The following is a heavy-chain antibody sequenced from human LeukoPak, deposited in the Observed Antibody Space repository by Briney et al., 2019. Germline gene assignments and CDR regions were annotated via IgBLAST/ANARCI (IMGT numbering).Heavy chain of an antibody. Sequence: SETLSLTCAVYGGSFSGYYWSWIRQPPGKGLEWIGEINHSGSTNYNPSLKSRVTISVDTSKNQFSLKLSSVTAADTAVYYCARHAGYCSGGSCYSYGYFDYWGQGTLVTVSS. CDR2: INHSGST. J-gene: IGHJ4*02. D-gene: IGHD2-15*01. CDR1: GGSFSGYY. CDR3: ARHAGYCSGGSCYSYGYFDY. V-gene: IGHV4-34*01.